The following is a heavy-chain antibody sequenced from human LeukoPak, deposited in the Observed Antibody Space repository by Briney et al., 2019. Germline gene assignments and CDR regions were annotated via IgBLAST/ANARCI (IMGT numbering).Heavy chain of an antibody. CDR3: ARVGFISSWYSSPPFDY. CDR2: IYSGGST. CDR1: GFSFSNYW. Sequence: PGGSLRLSCAASGFSFSNYWMNWVRQAPGKGLEWVSIIYSGGSTYYADSVKGRFTISRDNPKNIVYLQMNSLRAEDTAVYYCARVGFISSWYSSPPFDYWGQGTLVAVSS. V-gene: IGHV3-66*01. J-gene: IGHJ4*02. D-gene: IGHD6-13*01.